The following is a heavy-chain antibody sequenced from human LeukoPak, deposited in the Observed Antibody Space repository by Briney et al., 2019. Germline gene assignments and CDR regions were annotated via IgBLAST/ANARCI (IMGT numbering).Heavy chain of an antibody. D-gene: IGHD3-22*01. CDR1: GFTFSNAW. CDR2: IKSKTDGGTT. J-gene: IGHJ4*02. Sequence: PGGSLRLSCAASGFTFSNAWMSWVRQAPGKGLEWVGRIKSKTDGGTTDYAAPVKGRFTISRDDSKNTLYLQMNSLKTEDTAVYYCTTENYDLDYYDSSGYSNSRLDYWGQGTLVTVSS. V-gene: IGHV3-15*01. CDR3: TTENYDLDYYDSSGYSNSRLDY.